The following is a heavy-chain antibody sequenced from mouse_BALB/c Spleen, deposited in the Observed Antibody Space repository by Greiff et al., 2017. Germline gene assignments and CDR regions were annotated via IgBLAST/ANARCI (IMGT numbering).Heavy chain of an antibody. J-gene: IGHJ1*01. CDR1: GFTFSSYG. D-gene: IGHD1-1*01. CDR2: ISSGGSYT. CDR3: ARDPYYYGSSYRYFDV. V-gene: IGHV5-6*01. Sequence: EVKLVESGGDLVKPGGSLKLSCAASGFTFSSYGMSWVRQTPDKRLEWVATISSGGSYTYYPDSVKGRFTISRDNAKNNLYLQMSSLKSEDTAMYYCARDPYYYGSSYRYFDVWGAGTTVTVSS.